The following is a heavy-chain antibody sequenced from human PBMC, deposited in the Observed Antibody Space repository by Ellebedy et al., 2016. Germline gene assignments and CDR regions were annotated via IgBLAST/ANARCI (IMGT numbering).Heavy chain of an antibody. V-gene: IGHV3-21*01. CDR3: ARDFLVGGVAFDI. CDR1: GFPFSSYS. Sequence: GESLKISXTASGFPFSSYSRNWVRQAPGKGLEWVSSISSSSSYIYYADSVKGRFTISRDNAKNSLYLQMNSLRAEDTAVYYCARDFLVGGVAFDIWGQGTMVTVSS. J-gene: IGHJ3*02. CDR2: ISSSSSYI. D-gene: IGHD1-26*01.